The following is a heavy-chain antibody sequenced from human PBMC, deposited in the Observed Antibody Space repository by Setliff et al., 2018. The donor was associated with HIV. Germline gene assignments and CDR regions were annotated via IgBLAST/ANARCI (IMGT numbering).Heavy chain of an antibody. CDR3: ARHRGAFRLDY. CDR1: GGSLSGYY. V-gene: IGHV4-59*04. Sequence: PSETLSLTCAVYGGSLSGYYWSWIRQTPGKGLEWIGTIYYSGTTYYNPSLMSRVTISVDTSKGHFSLRLSSVTAADTAVYYCARHRGAFRLDYWGQGTLVTVPQ. D-gene: IGHD3-16*01. CDR2: IYYSGTT. J-gene: IGHJ4*02.